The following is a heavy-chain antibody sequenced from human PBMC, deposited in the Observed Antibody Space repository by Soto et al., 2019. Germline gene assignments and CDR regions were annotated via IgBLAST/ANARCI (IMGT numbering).Heavy chain of an antibody. Sequence: QVQLVQSGAEVKKPGASVKVSCKASGYTFTSYDINWVRQATGQGLEWMGWMNPNSGHTGDAQKCQGRVTMSWNTFIIRAYTELRTVRCGETALYYFAGGKVGAIDYWGQGTLVTVSS. J-gene: IGHJ4*02. D-gene: IGHD1-26*01. V-gene: IGHV1-8*01. CDR3: AGGKVGAIDY. CDR1: GYTFTSYD. CDR2: MNPNSGHT.